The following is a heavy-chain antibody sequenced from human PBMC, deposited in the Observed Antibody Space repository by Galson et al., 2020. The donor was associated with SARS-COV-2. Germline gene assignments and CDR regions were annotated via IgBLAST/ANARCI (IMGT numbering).Heavy chain of an antibody. CDR2: ISWNSDNI. V-gene: IGHV3-9*01. J-gene: IGHJ5*02. CDR1: GFTFDDYA. D-gene: IGHD4-17*01. CDR3: AKGPYGDYVSNWFDP. Sequence: GGSLRLSCAASGFTFDDYAMPWVRPAPGKGLEWVSGISWNSDNIGYADSVKGRFTISRDNANNSLYLQMNSLRAEDTAFYYCAKGPYGDYVSNWFDPWGQGTLVTVSS.